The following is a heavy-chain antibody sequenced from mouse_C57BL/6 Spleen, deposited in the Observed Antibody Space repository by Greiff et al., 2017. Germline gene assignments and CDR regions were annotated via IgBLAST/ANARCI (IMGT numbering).Heavy chain of an antibody. Sequence: QVQLQQPGAELVRPGSSVKLSCKASGYTFTSYWMHWVKQRPIQGLEWIGNIDPSDSETHYNQKFKDKATLTVDKSSSTAYMQLSSLTSEDSAVLYCASFLAHYYRRSFPQGFDGWGTGTTGTVSS. CDR1: GYTFTSYW. CDR3: ASFLAHYYRRSFPQGFDG. V-gene: IGHV1-52*01. CDR2: IDPSDSET. D-gene: IGHD1-1*01. J-gene: IGHJ1*03.